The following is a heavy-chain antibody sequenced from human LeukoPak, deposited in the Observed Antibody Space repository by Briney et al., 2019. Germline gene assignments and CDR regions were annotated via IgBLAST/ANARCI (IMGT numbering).Heavy chain of an antibody. D-gene: IGHD3-3*01. CDR2: MNPNSGNT. Sequence: ASVKVSCKASGHTFTSYDINWVRQATGQGLEWMGWMNPNSGNTGYAQKFQGRVTITRNTSISTAYMELSSLRSEDTAVYYCARKRSVAIFGVVYCYMDVWGKGTTVTVSS. CDR1: GHTFTSYD. CDR3: ARKRSVAIFGVVYCYMDV. V-gene: IGHV1-8*03. J-gene: IGHJ6*03.